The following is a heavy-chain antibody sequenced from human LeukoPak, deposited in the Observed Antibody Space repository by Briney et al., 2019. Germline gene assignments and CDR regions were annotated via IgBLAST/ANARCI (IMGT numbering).Heavy chain of an antibody. Sequence: PGGSLRLSCAASGFTFDDYAMHWVRQAPGKGLEWVSGISWNSGSIGYADSVKGRFTISRDNAKNSLYLQMNSLRAEDMALYYCAKGGGGSYSDYYYMDVWGKGTTVTVSS. CDR1: GFTFDDYA. J-gene: IGHJ6*03. D-gene: IGHD1-26*01. CDR2: ISWNSGSI. CDR3: AKGGGGSYSDYYYMDV. V-gene: IGHV3-9*03.